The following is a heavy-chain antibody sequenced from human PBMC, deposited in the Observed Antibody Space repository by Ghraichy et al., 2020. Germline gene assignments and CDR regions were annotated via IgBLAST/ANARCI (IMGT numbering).Heavy chain of an antibody. CDR2: LNHGRGI. V-gene: IGHV4-34*01. CDR1: GGSFSSFF. CDR3: ASRLEPMTHYGMDV. Sequence: SETLSLTCTVYGGSFSSFFWSWIRQPPGKGLEWIGELNHGRGINYNPSLKSRVAISLDTSKNQFSLRLNSVTAADAAVYYCASRLEPMTHYGMDVWGRGTTVTVSS. J-gene: IGHJ6*02. D-gene: IGHD1-1*01.